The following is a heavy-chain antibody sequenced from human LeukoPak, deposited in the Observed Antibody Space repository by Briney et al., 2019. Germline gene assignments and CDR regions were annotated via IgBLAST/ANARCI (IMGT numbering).Heavy chain of an antibody. CDR1: GYTFTGYY. D-gene: IGHD1-7*01. Sequence: ASVKVSCKASGYTFTGYYMHWVRQAPGQGLEWMGWINPNSGGTNYAQKFQGRVTMTRDKSISTAYMELSRLRSDDTAVYYCAQNLRPRDYYYYYGMDVWGQGTTVTVSS. V-gene: IGHV1-2*02. CDR2: INPNSGGT. J-gene: IGHJ6*02. CDR3: AQNLRPRDYYYYYGMDV.